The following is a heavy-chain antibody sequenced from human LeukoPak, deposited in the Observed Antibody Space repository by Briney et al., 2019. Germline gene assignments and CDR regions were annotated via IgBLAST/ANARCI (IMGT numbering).Heavy chain of an antibody. Sequence: SETLSLTCTVSGASLSSYYWSWIRQPPGKELEWIGYIYFSGSTNYTPSLKSRVTISVDTSKNQFSLKLSSVTAADTAVYYCARGHLTPTLFDYWGQGTLVTVSS. CDR2: IYFSGST. V-gene: IGHV4-59*01. CDR3: ARGHLTPTLFDY. J-gene: IGHJ4*02. CDR1: GASLSSYY.